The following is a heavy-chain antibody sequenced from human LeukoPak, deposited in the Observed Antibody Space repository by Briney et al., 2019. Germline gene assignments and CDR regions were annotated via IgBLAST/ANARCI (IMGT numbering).Heavy chain of an antibody. Sequence: ASVKVSCKASGCTFTSYDINWVRQATGQGLEWMGWMNPNSGNTGYAQKFQGRVTMTRNTSISTAYMELSSLRSEDTAVYYCAKRSGDCSGGTCYHVDYWGQGTLVTVSS. CDR2: MNPNSGNT. V-gene: IGHV1-8*01. CDR1: GCTFTSYD. J-gene: IGHJ4*02. CDR3: AKRSGDCSGGTCYHVDY. D-gene: IGHD2-15*01.